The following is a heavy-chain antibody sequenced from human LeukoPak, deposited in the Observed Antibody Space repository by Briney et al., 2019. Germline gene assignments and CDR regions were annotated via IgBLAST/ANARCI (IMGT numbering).Heavy chain of an antibody. Sequence: GSSVKVSCKASGGTFISYAISWVRQAPGQGLEWMGGIIPIFGTANYAQKFQGRVTITADESTSTAHMELSSLRSEDTAVYYCARDRNDFWSGYSFDYWGQGTLVTVSS. J-gene: IGHJ4*02. CDR2: IIPIFGTA. V-gene: IGHV1-69*01. CDR3: ARDRNDFWSGYSFDY. D-gene: IGHD3-3*01. CDR1: GGTFISYA.